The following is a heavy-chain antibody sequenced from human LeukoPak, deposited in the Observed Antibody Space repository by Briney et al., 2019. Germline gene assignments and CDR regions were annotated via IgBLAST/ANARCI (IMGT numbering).Heavy chain of an antibody. CDR2: IYYSGST. V-gene: IGHV4-59*01. CDR1: GGSISSYY. D-gene: IGHD1-26*01. CDR3: ARYSGSYSFDY. Sequence: PSETLSLICTVSGGSISSYYWRWIRQPPGKGLEWIGYIYYSGSTNYNPSLKSRVIISVDTSKNQFSLKLSSVTAADTAVYYCARYSGSYSFDYWGQGTLVTVSS. J-gene: IGHJ4*02.